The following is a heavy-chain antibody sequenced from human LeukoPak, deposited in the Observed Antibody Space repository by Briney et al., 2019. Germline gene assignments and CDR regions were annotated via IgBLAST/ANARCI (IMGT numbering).Heavy chain of an antibody. CDR2: MNYRGST. Sequence: SETLSLTCTVSGGSISSSYWSWIRQPPGKGLEWIGYMNYRGSTNYNPSLKNRVTISVDTSRNQFSLRLSSVTAADTAVYYCARHDPLITMIIGERPFDIWGQGTMVTVPS. CDR3: ARHDPLITMIIGERPFDI. CDR1: GGSISSSY. J-gene: IGHJ3*02. D-gene: IGHD3-22*01. V-gene: IGHV4-59*08.